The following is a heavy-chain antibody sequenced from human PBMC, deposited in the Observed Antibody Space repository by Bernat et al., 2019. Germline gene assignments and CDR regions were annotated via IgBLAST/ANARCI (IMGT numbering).Heavy chain of an antibody. D-gene: IGHD3-16*01. CDR3: ARDIWDPYYYYYGMDV. CDR1: GGSISSGDYY. V-gene: IGHV4-30-4*01. CDR2: IYYSGST. Sequence: QVQLQESGPGLVKPPQTLSLTCTVSGGSISSGDYYWSWIRQPPGKGLEWIGYIYYSGSTYYNPSLKSRVTISVDTSKNQFSLKLSSVTAADTAVYYCARDIWDPYYYYYGMDVWGQGTTVTVSS. J-gene: IGHJ6*02.